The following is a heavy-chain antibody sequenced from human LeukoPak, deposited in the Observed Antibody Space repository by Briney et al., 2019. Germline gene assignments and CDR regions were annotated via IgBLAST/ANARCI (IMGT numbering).Heavy chain of an antibody. J-gene: IGHJ4*02. CDR2: IYYSGST. CDR3: AGTHGSYYFDY. D-gene: IGHD1-26*01. V-gene: IGHV4-59*08. Sequence: PSETLSLTCTVSSGSISRQYWSWIRQPPGKGLEWIGYIYYSGSTNYNPSLKSRVTISVDTSKNQFSLKLSSVTAADTAVYYCAGTHGSYYFDYWGQGTLVTVSS. CDR1: SGSISRQY.